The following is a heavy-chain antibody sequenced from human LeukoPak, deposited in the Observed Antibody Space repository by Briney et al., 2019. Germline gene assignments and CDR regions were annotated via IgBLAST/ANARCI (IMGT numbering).Heavy chain of an antibody. J-gene: IGHJ5*02. CDR2: IYYSGST. Sequence: PSETLSLTCTVSGGSISSYYWSWTRQPPGKGLEWIGYIYYSGSTNYNPSLKSRVTISVDTSKNQFSLKLSSVTAADTAVYYCARGHDYGDYLNWFDPWGQGTLVTVSS. CDR1: GGSISSYY. D-gene: IGHD4-17*01. CDR3: ARGHDYGDYLNWFDP. V-gene: IGHV4-59*01.